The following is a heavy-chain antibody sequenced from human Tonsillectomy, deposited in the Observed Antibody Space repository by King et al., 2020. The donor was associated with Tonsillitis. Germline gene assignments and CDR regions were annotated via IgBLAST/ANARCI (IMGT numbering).Heavy chain of an antibody. D-gene: IGHD3-22*01. CDR2: ISYDGSTK. CDR3: AKDHWEVNSSGFEY. V-gene: IGHV3-30*18. J-gene: IGHJ4*02. Sequence: VQLVESGGGVVQPGRSLRLSCVASGFTFSSYGMHWVRQAPGKGLEWVAVISYDGSTKYYADSVKGRFTISRDNFKNTLYLQVVSLRAEDTAVYYCAKDHWEVNSSGFEYWGQGTLVTVSS. CDR1: GFTFSSYG.